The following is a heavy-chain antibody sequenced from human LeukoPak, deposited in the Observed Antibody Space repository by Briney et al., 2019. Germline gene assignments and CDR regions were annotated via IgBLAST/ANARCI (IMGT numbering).Heavy chain of an antibody. CDR1: GGTFSSYA. CDR2: IIPIFGTA. CDR3: GRVVITAFYYMDV. V-gene: IGHV1-69*13. J-gene: IGHJ6*03. D-gene: IGHD3-22*01. Sequence: SVKVSCKASGGTFSSYAISWVRQAPGQGLEWMGGIIPIFGTANYAQKFQGRVTITADESTSTAYMELRSLRSDDTAVYYCGRVVITAFYYMDVWGKGTTVTISS.